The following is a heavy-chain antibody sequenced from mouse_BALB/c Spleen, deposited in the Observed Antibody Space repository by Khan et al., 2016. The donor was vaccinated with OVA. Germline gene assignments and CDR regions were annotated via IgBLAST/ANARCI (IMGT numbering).Heavy chain of an antibody. CDR2: ISYSGRT. CDR1: GYSITSDYA. V-gene: IGHV3-2*02. J-gene: IGHJ2*01. CDR3: ARSVTITTVVATDFDY. Sequence: VQLKESGPGLVKPSQSLSLTCTVTGYSITSDYAWNWIRQFPGNKLEWVGYISYSGRTSYNPSLKSRISITRDTSKNQFFLPLSSVTTEDTATYYCARSVTITTVVATDFDYWGQGTTLTVSS. D-gene: IGHD1-1*01.